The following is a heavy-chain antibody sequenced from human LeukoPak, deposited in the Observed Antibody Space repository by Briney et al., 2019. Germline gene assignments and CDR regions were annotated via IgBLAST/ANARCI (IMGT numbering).Heavy chain of an antibody. V-gene: IGHV3-7*03. Sequence: PGGSLRLSCAASGSTFSSYWMSWVRQAPGKGLEWVANIKQDGSDKYYVDSVKGRFTISRDNANNSLYLQMNSLRAEDTAVYYCAGPGGVYCSGGSCYSASYFDYWGQGTLVTVSS. CDR3: AGPGGVYCSGGSCYSASYFDY. J-gene: IGHJ4*02. CDR1: GSTFSSYW. CDR2: IKQDGSDK. D-gene: IGHD2-15*01.